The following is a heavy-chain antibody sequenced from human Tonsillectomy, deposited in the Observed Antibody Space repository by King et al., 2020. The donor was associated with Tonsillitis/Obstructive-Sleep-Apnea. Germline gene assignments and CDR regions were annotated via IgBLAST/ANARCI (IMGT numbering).Heavy chain of an antibody. CDR2: INHSGST. D-gene: IGHD2-15*01. V-gene: IGHV4-34*01. CDR3: ARSIPSASPKASNYMDV. CDR1: GGSFSVSY. Sequence: VQLQQWGAGLLKPSETLSLTCAVYGGSFSVSYWSWIRQPPGKGLEWIGEINHSGSTNYNPSLKSRVTMSVDTSKNHFSLKLSSVTAADTAVYFCARSIPSASPKASNYMDVWGMGTTVTVSS. J-gene: IGHJ6*03.